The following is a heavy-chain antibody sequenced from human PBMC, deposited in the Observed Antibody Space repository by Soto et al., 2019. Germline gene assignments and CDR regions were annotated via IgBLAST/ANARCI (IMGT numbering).Heavy chain of an antibody. D-gene: IGHD3-16*02. V-gene: IGHV1-3*05. Sequence: QVQLAQSGAEERKPGASVKVSCEATGYTFTSYAMHWVRQAPGQRLEWMGWIKPANGNTKYSQKFQGRLTITSDTSANTMYMELSSLTSEDTAMYYCTRSAISPYGGLIGPLDYWGQGNLVIVSS. CDR3: TRSAISPYGGLIGPLDY. CDR1: GYTFTSYA. J-gene: IGHJ4*02. CDR2: IKPANGNT.